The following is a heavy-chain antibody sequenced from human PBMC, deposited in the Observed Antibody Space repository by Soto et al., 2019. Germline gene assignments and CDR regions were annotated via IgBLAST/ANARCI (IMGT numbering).Heavy chain of an antibody. D-gene: IGHD2-15*01. J-gene: IGHJ3*02. CDR3: AILAATPYDAFDI. CDR2: IIPIFGTA. CDR1: GGTFSSYA. Sequence: SVKVSCKASGGTFSSYAISWGRQAPGQGLEWMGGIIPIFGTANYAQKFQVRVTITADKSTSTAYMELSSLRSEDTAVYYCAILAATPYDAFDIWRQGTMVTVS. V-gene: IGHV1-69*06.